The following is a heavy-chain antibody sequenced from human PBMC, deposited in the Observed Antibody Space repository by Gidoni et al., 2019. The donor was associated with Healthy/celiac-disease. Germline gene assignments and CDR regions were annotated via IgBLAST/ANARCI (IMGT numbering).Heavy chain of an antibody. J-gene: IGHJ6*02. Sequence: EVQLVESGGGLIQPGGSLRLSCAASGFTVSSNYMSWVRQAPGTGLEWFSVIYSGDSKYYADSVKVRLTSSRDNSKNTLYLQMNSLRAEDTAVYYGARDRGWEGYSYGLVYYGMDVWGQGTTVTVSS. V-gene: IGHV3-53*01. D-gene: IGHD5-18*01. CDR2: IYSGDSK. CDR3: ARDRGWEGYSYGLVYYGMDV. CDR1: GFTVSSNY.